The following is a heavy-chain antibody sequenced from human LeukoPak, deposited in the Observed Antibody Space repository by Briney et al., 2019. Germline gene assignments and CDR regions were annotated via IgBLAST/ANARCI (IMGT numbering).Heavy chain of an antibody. V-gene: IGHV4-39*01. CDR2: IYYSGSA. Sequence: KASETLSLTCTVSGGSISSSSYHWGWIRQSPGKGLEWIGSIYYSGSAYYNPSLKSRLTISVDTSKNQFSLKLSSVTAADTAVYYCARCISMVRGVIRPPDYWGQGTLVTVSS. CDR3: ARCISMVRGVIRPPDY. CDR1: GGSISSSSYH. D-gene: IGHD3-10*01. J-gene: IGHJ4*02.